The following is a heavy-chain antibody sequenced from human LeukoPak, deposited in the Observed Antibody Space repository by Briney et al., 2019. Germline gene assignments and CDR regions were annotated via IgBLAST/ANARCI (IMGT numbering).Heavy chain of an antibody. D-gene: IGHD1-26*01. V-gene: IGHV3-23*01. CDR2: ISGSGGST. J-gene: IGHJ4*02. CDR1: GFTFSSYG. CDR3: AKRRSGSSSPGPVY. Sequence: GGSLRLSCAASGFTFSSYGMSWVRQAPGKGLEWVSAISGSGGSTYYADSVKGRFTISRDNSKDTLYLQMNSLRAEDTAVYYCAKRRSGSSSPGPVYWGQGTLVTVSS.